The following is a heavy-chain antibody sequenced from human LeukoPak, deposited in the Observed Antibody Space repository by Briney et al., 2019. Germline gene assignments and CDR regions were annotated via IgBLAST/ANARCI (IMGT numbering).Heavy chain of an antibody. J-gene: IGHJ4*01. CDR3: ARFVVVTAGDY. Sequence: PGGSLRLSRSASGFTLSNYWMHWVRQAPGKGLVWVARLHSNGAFTTYADSVKGRFTISRDTAKNTLYLQMNSLRVEDTAVYYCARFVVVTAGDYWGQGTLVTVSS. CDR1: GFTLSNYW. V-gene: IGHV3-74*01. D-gene: IGHD2-21*02. CDR2: LHSNGAFT.